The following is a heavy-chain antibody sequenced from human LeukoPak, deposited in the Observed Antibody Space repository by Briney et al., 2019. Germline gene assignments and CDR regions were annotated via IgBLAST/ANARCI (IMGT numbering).Heavy chain of an antibody. J-gene: IGHJ4*02. D-gene: IGHD3-10*01. CDR3: ARDSTGRGYFDY. V-gene: IGHV3-48*02. CDR1: GFTFTSYS. Sequence: PGESLRLSCAASGFTFTSYSMNWVRQAPGKGLEWVSFISTGSSIIYYADSVKGRFTISRDNAENSLYLQMNSLGDEDTAVYYCARDSTGRGYFDYWGQGTLVTVSS. CDR2: ISTGSSII.